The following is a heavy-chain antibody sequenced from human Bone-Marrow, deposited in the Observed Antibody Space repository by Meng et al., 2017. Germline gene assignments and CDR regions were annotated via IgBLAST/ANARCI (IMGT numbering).Heavy chain of an antibody. J-gene: IGHJ5*02. Sequence: SVKVSCKASGGTFSSYAISWVRQAPGRGLEWMGGIIPIFGTANYAQKFQGRVTITADESTSTAYMELSSLRSEDTAVYYCARVPSLYWSGYYTGNWFDPWGQGTLVTFTS. D-gene: IGHD3-3*01. CDR1: GGTFSSYA. CDR3: ARVPSLYWSGYYTGNWFDP. CDR2: IIPIFGTA. V-gene: IGHV1-69*13.